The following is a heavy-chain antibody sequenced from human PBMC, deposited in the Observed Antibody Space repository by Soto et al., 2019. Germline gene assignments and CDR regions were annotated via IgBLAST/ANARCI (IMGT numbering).Heavy chain of an antibody. D-gene: IGHD3-10*01. CDR1: GFTFSSYG. V-gene: IGHV3-30*18. CDR3: AKDHLVRGNYGMDV. CDR2: ISYDGSNK. J-gene: IGHJ6*02. Sequence: GGSLRLSCAASGFTFSSYGMHWVRQAPGKGLEWVAVISYDGSNKYYADSVKGRFTISRDNSKNTLYLQMNSLRAEDTAVYYCAKDHLVRGNYGMDVWGQGTTVTVSS.